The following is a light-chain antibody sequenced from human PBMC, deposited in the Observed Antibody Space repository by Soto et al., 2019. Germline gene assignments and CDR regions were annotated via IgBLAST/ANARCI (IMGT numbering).Light chain of an antibody. CDR3: QQSFITPPLT. CDR2: GAS. V-gene: IGKV1-39*01. Sequence: DIQMTQSPSSLSASIGDRITITCRASQSISTYLNWYQQKPGKAPNLLIYGASTLQSGVPSRFSGRGSATDFTLTISSLQPEDFATHYCQQSFITPPLTFGGWTKVDIK. CDR1: QSISTY. J-gene: IGKJ4*01.